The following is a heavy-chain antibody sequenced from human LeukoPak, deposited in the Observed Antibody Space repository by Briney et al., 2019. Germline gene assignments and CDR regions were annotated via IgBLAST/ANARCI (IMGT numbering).Heavy chain of an antibody. V-gene: IGHV3-53*01. Sequence: QPGGSLRPSCAASGFTVSSNYMSWVRQAPGKGLEWVSVIYSGGSTYYADSVKGRFTISRDNSKNTLYLQMNSLRAEDTAVYYCARDGFSSGYPYDAFDIWGQGTMVTVSS. CDR3: ARDGFSSGYPYDAFDI. CDR1: GFTVSSNY. J-gene: IGHJ3*02. D-gene: IGHD3-22*01. CDR2: IYSGGST.